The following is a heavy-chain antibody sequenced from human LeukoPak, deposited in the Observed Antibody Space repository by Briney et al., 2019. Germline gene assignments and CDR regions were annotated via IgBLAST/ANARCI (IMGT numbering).Heavy chain of an antibody. J-gene: IGHJ4*02. Sequence: GRSLRLSCAVSGFTFNTYGLHWVRQAPGKGLEWPAFISKEGNDDYYANSVKGRFTISRDNSKKTLYLQMNSLRDEDTAVYYCAKLPTSYGDYGWDYWGQGTLVIVSS. V-gene: IGHV3-30*18. CDR1: GFTFNTYG. CDR2: ISKEGNDD. CDR3: AKLPTSYGDYGWDY. D-gene: IGHD4-17*01.